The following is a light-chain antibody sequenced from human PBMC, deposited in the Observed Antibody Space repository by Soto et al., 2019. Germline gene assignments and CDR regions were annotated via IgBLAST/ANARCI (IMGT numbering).Light chain of an antibody. J-gene: IGKJ1*01. CDR3: QQYCSAPWT. CDR1: QTVSHSSNNKKY. Sequence: DIGMTQSPASLAMSLGERSTINCKSSQTVSHSSNNKKYLAGYQQRPGQTPKLLIYWASTRYSGVPDRFSGSGSGTALTLNISGLQAEDVAVYYCQQYCSAPWTFGQGTMVDIK. V-gene: IGKV4-1*01. CDR2: WAS.